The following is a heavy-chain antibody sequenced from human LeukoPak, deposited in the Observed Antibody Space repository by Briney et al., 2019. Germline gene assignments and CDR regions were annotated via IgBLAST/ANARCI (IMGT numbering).Heavy chain of an antibody. Sequence: GGSLRLSCAASGFTFSSYAMSWVRQAPGKGLEWVSAISGSGGSTYYAGSVKGRFTISRDNSKNTLYLQMNSLRAEDTAVYYCAKGYCSGGSCYLNDYWGQGTLVTVSS. CDR2: ISGSGGST. J-gene: IGHJ4*02. CDR1: GFTFSSYA. V-gene: IGHV3-23*01. CDR3: AKGYCSGGSCYLNDY. D-gene: IGHD2-15*01.